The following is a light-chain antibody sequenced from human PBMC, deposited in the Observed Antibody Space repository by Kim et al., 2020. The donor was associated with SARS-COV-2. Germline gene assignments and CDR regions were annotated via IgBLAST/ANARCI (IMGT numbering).Light chain of an antibody. J-gene: IGKJ4*01. V-gene: IGKV3-15*01. Sequence: SVSPGERATLSCRASRSISSNLAWYQQKPGQAPRLLIYGASTRATGIPARFSGGDSGTEFTLTISSLQSEDFAVYYCQQYNNWPLTFGGGTKVEI. CDR3: QQYNNWPLT. CDR1: RSISSN. CDR2: GAS.